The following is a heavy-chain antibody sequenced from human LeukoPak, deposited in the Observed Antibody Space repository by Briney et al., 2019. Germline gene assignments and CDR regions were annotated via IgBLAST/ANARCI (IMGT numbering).Heavy chain of an antibody. D-gene: IGHD6-13*01. J-gene: IGHJ4*02. CDR2: INHSGST. CDR1: GGSFSGYY. Sequence: SETLSLTCAVYGGSFSGYYWSWIRQPPGKGLEWIGEINHSGSTNYNPSLKSRVTISVDTSKNQFSLKLSSVTAANTAVYYCAARLYSSSWYVDYWGQGTLVTVSS. V-gene: IGHV4-34*01. CDR3: AARLYSSSWYVDY.